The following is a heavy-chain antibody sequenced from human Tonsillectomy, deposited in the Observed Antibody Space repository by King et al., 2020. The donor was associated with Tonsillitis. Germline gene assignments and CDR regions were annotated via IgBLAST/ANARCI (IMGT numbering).Heavy chain of an antibody. V-gene: IGHV3-23*04. CDR3: SGRVTALDY. Sequence: VQLVESGGGLVQSGGALRLSCAASGFPFSTYAMSWVRQAPGKGLEWGSVISGSGGGTYYADSVKGRFTISRDNSKNTLYLQMTSLRAEDTAVYYCSGRVTALDYWGQGTLVTVSS. D-gene: IGHD2-21*02. CDR2: ISGSGGGT. CDR1: GFPFSTYA. J-gene: IGHJ4*02.